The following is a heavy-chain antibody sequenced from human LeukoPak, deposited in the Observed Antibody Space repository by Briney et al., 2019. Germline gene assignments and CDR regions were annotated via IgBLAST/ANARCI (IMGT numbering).Heavy chain of an antibody. CDR2: IIPILGIA. Sequence: SVKVSCKASGGTFSSYAISWVRQAPGQGLEWMGRIIPILGIANYAQKFQGRVTITADKSTSTACMELSSLRSEDTAVYYCASGSLTSESGSAPYGMDVWGQGTTVTVSS. V-gene: IGHV1-69*04. D-gene: IGHD5-12*01. CDR1: GGTFSSYA. J-gene: IGHJ6*02. CDR3: ASGSLTSESGSAPYGMDV.